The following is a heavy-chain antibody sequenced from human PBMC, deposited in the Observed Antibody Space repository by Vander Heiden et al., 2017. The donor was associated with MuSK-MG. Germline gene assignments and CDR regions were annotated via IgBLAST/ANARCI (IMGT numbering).Heavy chain of an antibody. D-gene: IGHD3-22*01. J-gene: IGHJ4*02. CDR3: ARHWPEDDYYSSGTYFDY. V-gene: IGHV4-39*01. CDR1: GGPISSSSYY. CDR2: IYYSGST. Sequence: QLQLQESVPGLVKPSETLSLTCTVSGGPISSSSYYWGWFRQPPGKGLEWIGSIYYSGSTYYNTSLKRRVTISVDTSKNQFSLKLRSVTAAETAVYYCARHWPEDDYYSSGTYFDYWGQGPLVAVSS.